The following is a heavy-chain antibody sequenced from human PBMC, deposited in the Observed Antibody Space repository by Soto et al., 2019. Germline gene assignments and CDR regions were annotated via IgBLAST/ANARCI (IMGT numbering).Heavy chain of an antibody. J-gene: IGHJ4*02. CDR2: ISGSGGST. D-gene: IGHD3-16*01. V-gene: IGHV3-23*01. CDR3: AIQRYYGYPFDY. Sequence: GGSLILSCAASGCTFSSYAMSWVRQPPGKGLEWVPGISGSGGSTYYADSVKGRFTISRDNSKNTLYLQMNSLRAEDTAVYYCAIQRYYGYPFDYSGQGTLVTVSS. CDR1: GCTFSSYA.